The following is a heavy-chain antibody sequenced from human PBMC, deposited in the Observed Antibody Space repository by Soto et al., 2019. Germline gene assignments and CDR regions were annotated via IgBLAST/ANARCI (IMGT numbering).Heavy chain of an antibody. D-gene: IGHD3-10*01. J-gene: IGHJ3*02. CDR1: GYTFTIYA. Sequence: ASVKVSCKASGYTFTIYAMHWVRQAPGQRLEWMGWINAGNGNTKYSQKFQGRVTITRDTSASTAYMELSSLRSEDTAVYYCARTYGSGKFSAFDIWGKETMVTVS. CDR3: ARTYGSGKFSAFDI. CDR2: INAGNGNT. V-gene: IGHV1-3*01.